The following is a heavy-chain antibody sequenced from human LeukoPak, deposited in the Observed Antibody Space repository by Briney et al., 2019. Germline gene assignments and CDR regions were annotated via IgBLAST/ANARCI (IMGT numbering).Heavy chain of an antibody. J-gene: IGHJ4*02. Sequence: GGSLRLSCAASGFTFSSYSMNWVRQAPGKGLEWVSYISSSSSTIYYADSVKGRFTISRDNSKNTLYLQMNSLRAEDTAVYYCARGRVGATTNFDYWGQGTLVTVSS. V-gene: IGHV3-48*01. CDR3: ARGRVGATTNFDY. CDR2: ISSSSSTI. D-gene: IGHD1-26*01. CDR1: GFTFSSYS.